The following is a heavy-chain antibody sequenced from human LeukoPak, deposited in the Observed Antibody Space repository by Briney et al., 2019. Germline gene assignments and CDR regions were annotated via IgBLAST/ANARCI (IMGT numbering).Heavy chain of an antibody. J-gene: IGHJ4*02. D-gene: IGHD3-3*01. Sequence: ASVKVSCKASGYTFTSYDINWVRQATGQGLEWMGWMNPNSGNTGYVQKFQGRVTMTRNTSISTAYMELSSLRSEDTAVYYCARGARRTRTIFGVGVLGYWGQGTLVTVSS. CDR3: ARGARRTRTIFGVGVLGY. V-gene: IGHV1-8*01. CDR2: MNPNSGNT. CDR1: GYTFTSYD.